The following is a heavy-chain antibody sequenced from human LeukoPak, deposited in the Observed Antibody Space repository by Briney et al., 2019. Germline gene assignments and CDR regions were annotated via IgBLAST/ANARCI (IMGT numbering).Heavy chain of an antibody. Sequence: PSETLSLTCTVSGGSISSYYWSWIRQPPGKGLEWIGYIYHSGSTYYNPSLKSRVTISVDRSKNQFSLKLSSVTAADTAVYYCARVGYSYGFDYWGQGTLVTVSS. D-gene: IGHD5-18*01. CDR2: IYHSGST. J-gene: IGHJ4*02. CDR3: ARVGYSYGFDY. CDR1: GGSISSYY. V-gene: IGHV4-59*12.